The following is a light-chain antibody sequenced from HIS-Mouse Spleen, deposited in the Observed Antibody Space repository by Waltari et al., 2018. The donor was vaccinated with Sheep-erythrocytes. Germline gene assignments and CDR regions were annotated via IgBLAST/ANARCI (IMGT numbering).Light chain of an antibody. CDR3: QQRSNWLT. CDR1: QSVSSY. J-gene: IGKJ4*01. Sequence: EIVLTQSPATLSLSPGERDTLSCRASQSVSSYLAWYQQKPGKAPRLLIYDASNRATGIPARFSGSGSGTDFTITISSLEPEDFAVYYCQQRSNWLTFGGGTKVEIK. CDR2: DAS. V-gene: IGKV3-11*01.